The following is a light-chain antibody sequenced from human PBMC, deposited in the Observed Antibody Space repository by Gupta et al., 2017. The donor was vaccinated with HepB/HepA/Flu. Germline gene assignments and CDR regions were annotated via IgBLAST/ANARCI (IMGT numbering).Light chain of an antibody. J-gene: IGKJ5*01. CDR1: QSVTSK. V-gene: IGKV3-15*01. CDR2: GAS. Sequence: EIVMTQSPATLSVSPGERATLSCRASQSVTSKLAWYQQKPGQAPRLLIYGASARATGIPARFSGSGFGTEFTLTISRPQSEDFAVYHCQQYNAWPLTFGQGTRLEIK. CDR3: QQYNAWPLT.